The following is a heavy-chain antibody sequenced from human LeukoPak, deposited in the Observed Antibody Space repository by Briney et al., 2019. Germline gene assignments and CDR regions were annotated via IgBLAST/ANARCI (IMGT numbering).Heavy chain of an antibody. V-gene: IGHV3-23*01. CDR1: GFPFETNA. CDR3: AKDWIQFNRVFDCFDS. D-gene: IGHD5-18*01. CDR2: IGNTET. J-gene: IGHJ4*02. Sequence: TGGSLRLSCATSGFPFETNAMSRVRQAPGKGLEWVATIGNTETFYADSVTGRFTISRDNSKNTVNLQMNRLRVEDTAIYYCAKDWIQFNRVFDCFDSWGQGTLVTVSS.